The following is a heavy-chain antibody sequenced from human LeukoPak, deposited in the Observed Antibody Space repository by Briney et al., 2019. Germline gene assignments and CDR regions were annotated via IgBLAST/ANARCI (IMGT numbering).Heavy chain of an antibody. V-gene: IGHV4-34*01. Sequence: SETLSLTCAVYGGSFSGYYWSWIRQPPGKGLEWIGEINHSGSTNYNPSLKSRVTISVDTSKNQFSLKLSSVTAADTAVCYCARGVRVRCNWFDPWGQGTLVTVSS. J-gene: IGHJ5*02. CDR2: INHSGST. D-gene: IGHD4-17*01. CDR3: ARGVRVRCNWFDP. CDR1: GGSFSGYY.